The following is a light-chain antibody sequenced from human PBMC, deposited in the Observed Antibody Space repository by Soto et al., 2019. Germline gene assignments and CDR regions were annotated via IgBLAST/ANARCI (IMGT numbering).Light chain of an antibody. CDR3: QQYNNWPLQT. J-gene: IGKJ1*01. CDR1: QSVNRN. V-gene: IGKV3-15*01. Sequence: ETVMTQSPATLSVSPGERATLSCRASQSVNRNLAWYQKKPGQAPRLLIYAASTRATGIPARFSGSGSGTEFTLTISSLQSEDFAVYYCQQYNNWPLQTFGQGTKVEIQ. CDR2: AAS.